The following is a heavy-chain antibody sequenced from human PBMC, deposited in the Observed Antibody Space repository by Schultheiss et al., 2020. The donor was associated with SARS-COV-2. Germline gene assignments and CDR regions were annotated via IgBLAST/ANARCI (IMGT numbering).Heavy chain of an antibody. D-gene: IGHD3-16*02. CDR3: ARDGSRFTYGMDV. CDR2: SNAGNGNT. J-gene: IGHJ6*02. V-gene: IGHV1-3*02. CDR1: GYTFTSYA. Sequence: ASVKVSCKASGYTFTSYAMHWVRQAPGQRLEWMGWSNAGNGNTKYSQEFQGRVTMTTDTSTSTAYMELRSLRSDDTAVYYCARDGSRFTYGMDVWGQGTTVTVSS.